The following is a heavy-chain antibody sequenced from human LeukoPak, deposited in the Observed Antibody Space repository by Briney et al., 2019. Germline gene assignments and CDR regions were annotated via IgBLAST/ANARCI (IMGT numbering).Heavy chain of an antibody. CDR2: IIPIHNMI. D-gene: IGHD6-19*01. Sequence: SVKVSCKVSGSSFSSYTISWVRQAPGHGLEWMGRIIPIHNMINYAQNFQDRVTITADKSTSTAYMELSSLRSEDTAIYYCARGAVAGLEGVDYWGQGTLVTVPS. J-gene: IGHJ4*02. V-gene: IGHV1-69*02. CDR1: GSSFSSYT. CDR3: ARGAVAGLEGVDY.